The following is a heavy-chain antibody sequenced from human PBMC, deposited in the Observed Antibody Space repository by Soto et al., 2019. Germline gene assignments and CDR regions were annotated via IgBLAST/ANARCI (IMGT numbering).Heavy chain of an antibody. V-gene: IGHV1-58*01. Sequence: SVKVSCKASGFTFTSSAVQWVRQARGQRLEWIGWIVVGSGNTNYAQKFQERVTITRDMSTSTAYMELSSLRSEGTAVYYCAAGYCSSTSCYRSYYYYGMDVWGQGTTVTVSS. D-gene: IGHD2-2*02. J-gene: IGHJ6*02. CDR2: IVVGSGNT. CDR1: GFTFTSSA. CDR3: AAGYCSSTSCYRSYYYYGMDV.